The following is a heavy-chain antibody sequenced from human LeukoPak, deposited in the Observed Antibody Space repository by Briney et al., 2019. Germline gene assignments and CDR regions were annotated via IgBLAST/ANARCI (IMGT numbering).Heavy chain of an antibody. J-gene: IGHJ6*03. CDR2: INSDGSST. Sequence: GGSLRLSCAASGFTFSSYWMHWVRHAPGKGLVWVSRINSDGSSTSYADSVKGRFTISRDNAKNTLYLQMNSLRAEDTAVYYCARWRDYDFWSGYYSPDYYYYYMDVWGKGTTVTVSS. CDR3: ARWRDYDFWSGYYSPDYYYYYMDV. D-gene: IGHD3-3*01. V-gene: IGHV3-74*01. CDR1: GFTFSSYW.